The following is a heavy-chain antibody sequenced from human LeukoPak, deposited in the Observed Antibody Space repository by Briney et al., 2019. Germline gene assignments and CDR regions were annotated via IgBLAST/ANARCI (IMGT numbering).Heavy chain of an antibody. V-gene: IGHV4-34*01. CDR3: ARRVMNYDSSGYYFDY. CDR1: GGSFSGYY. J-gene: IGHJ4*02. Sequence: SETLSLTCAVYGGSFSGYYWSWIRQPPGKGLEWIGEINHSGSTNYNPSLKSRVTISVDTSKNQFSLKMSSVTAADTAVYYCARRVMNYDSSGYYFDYWGQGTLVTVSS. CDR2: INHSGST. D-gene: IGHD3-22*01.